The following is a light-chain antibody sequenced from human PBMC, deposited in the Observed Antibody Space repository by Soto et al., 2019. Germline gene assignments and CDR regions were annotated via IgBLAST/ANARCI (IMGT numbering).Light chain of an antibody. Sequence: EIVMTQSPATLSVSPGERVTLSCRASQSVSSSLAWYQQKPGQSPRLLIYGASTRATGIPARFSASGSGTDFTLTISSLQSEDFAVYYCQQYTNWLTFGGGTTVEIK. CDR2: GAS. CDR1: QSVSSS. J-gene: IGKJ4*01. CDR3: QQYTNWLT. V-gene: IGKV3-15*01.